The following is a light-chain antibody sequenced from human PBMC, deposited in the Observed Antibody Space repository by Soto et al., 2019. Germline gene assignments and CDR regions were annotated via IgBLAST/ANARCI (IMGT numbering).Light chain of an antibody. J-gene: IGKJ2*01. CDR3: LQYGRSPYT. Sequence: IVLTQSPGTLSLSPGERAALSCRASQSVPSNYLAWYQQKPGQTPRLLIYGASNRATGIPDRFSGSGSGTDFTLTISRLEPEDFAVYYCLQYGRSPYTFGQGTKLDIK. V-gene: IGKV3-20*01. CDR1: QSVPSNY. CDR2: GAS.